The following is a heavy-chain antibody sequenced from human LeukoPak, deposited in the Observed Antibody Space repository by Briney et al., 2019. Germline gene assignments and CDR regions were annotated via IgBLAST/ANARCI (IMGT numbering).Heavy chain of an antibody. V-gene: IGHV3-7*02. CDR3: ARASMRMTTAGLVDY. Sequence: GGSLRLSCAASGFTFSSSWMSWVRQAPGKGLEWVATINEVGSDKQYMDSVKGRLSISRDNPKNSLYLQMNSPRAEDTAVYYCARASMRMTTAGLVDYWGQGTLVTVSS. CDR2: INEVGSDK. D-gene: IGHD6-13*01. CDR1: GFTFSSSW. J-gene: IGHJ4*02.